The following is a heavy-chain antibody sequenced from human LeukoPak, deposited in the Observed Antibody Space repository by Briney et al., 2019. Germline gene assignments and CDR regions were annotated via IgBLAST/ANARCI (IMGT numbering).Heavy chain of an antibody. CDR2: ISYSGSS. V-gene: IGHV4-39*01. CDR1: GGSISSRSFY. CDR3: ARSRDSSGYSADAFDT. Sequence: SETLSLTCTVSGGSISSRSFYWGCIRQPPGKGLEWIGSISYSGSSYYNPSLKSRVTISVDTSKNQFSLKLSSVTAADTAVYYCARSRDSSGYSADAFDTWGQGTLVTVSS. J-gene: IGHJ3*02. D-gene: IGHD3-22*01.